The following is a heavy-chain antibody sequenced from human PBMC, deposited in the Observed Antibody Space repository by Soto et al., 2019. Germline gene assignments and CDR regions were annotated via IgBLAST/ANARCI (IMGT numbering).Heavy chain of an antibody. J-gene: IGHJ4*02. V-gene: IGHV3-64D*08. Sequence: GGSLRLSCSASGFTFSSYAMHWVRQAPGKGLEYVSAISSNGGSTYYADSVKGRFTISRDNSKNTLYLQMSSLRAEDTAVYYCVSRYCSSTSCYFDYWGQGTLVTVSS. CDR1: GFTFSSYA. CDR3: VSRYCSSTSCYFDY. CDR2: ISSNGGST. D-gene: IGHD2-2*01.